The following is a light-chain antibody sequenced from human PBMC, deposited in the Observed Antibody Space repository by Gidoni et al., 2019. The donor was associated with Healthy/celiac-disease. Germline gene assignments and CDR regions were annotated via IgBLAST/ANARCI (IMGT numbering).Light chain of an antibody. Sequence: QSVLTPPPSVSGAPGQRVTISCTGSSSNIGAGYDVHWYQQLPGTAPKLLIYGTSNRPSGVPDRFSGSKSGTSASLAITGLQAEDEADYYCQSYDSSLSALFGGGTKLTVL. CDR3: QSYDSSLSAL. V-gene: IGLV1-40*01. J-gene: IGLJ2*01. CDR2: GTS. CDR1: SSNIGAGYD.